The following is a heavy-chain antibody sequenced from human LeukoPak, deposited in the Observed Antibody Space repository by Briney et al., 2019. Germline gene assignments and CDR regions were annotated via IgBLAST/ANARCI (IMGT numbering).Heavy chain of an antibody. Sequence: PSETLSLTCTVSGGSISGYYWSWIRQPAGKGLEWIGYIYYSGSTNYNPSLKSRVTISVDTSKNQFSLKLSSVTAADTAVYYCASYRNYYDSSGYLNDAFDIWGQGTMVTVSS. CDR1: GGSISGYY. CDR2: IYYSGST. D-gene: IGHD3-22*01. J-gene: IGHJ3*02. CDR3: ASYRNYYDSSGYLNDAFDI. V-gene: IGHV4-59*01.